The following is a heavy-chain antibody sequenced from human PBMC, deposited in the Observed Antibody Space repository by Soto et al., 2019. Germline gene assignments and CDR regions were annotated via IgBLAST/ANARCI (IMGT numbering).Heavy chain of an antibody. CDR3: LHQARNNYSFHLAL. Sequence: QITLKESGPELVKPTQTLTLTCTFSGVSLSTSGVAVGWIRQPPGKALEWLSLIYWADDKRYSPSLKSRLTVTKDTSKIQVVLTMTNMYPVDPATYYWLHQARNNYSFHLALWGRGTRVTVSS. CDR2: IYWADDK. D-gene: IGHD1-1*01. J-gene: IGHJ2*01. V-gene: IGHV2-5*02. CDR1: GVSLSTSGVA.